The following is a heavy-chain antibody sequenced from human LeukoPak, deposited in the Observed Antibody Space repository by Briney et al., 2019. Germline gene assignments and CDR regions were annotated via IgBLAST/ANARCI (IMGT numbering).Heavy chain of an antibody. D-gene: IGHD3-3*01. CDR1: GFTFSSYA. CDR3: AKDGGSITIFARPYFDY. CDR2: ISGSGGST. V-gene: IGHV3-23*01. J-gene: IGHJ4*02. Sequence: GSLRLSCAASGFTFSSYAMSWVRQAPGKGLEWVSAISGSGGSTYYADSVKGRFTISRDNSKNTLYLQMNSLRAEDTAVYYCAKDGGSITIFARPYFDYWGQGTLVTVSS.